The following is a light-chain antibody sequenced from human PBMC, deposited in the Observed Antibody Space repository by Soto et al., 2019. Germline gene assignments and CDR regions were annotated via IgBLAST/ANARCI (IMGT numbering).Light chain of an antibody. CDR2: WAS. Sequence: DIVMTQSPDSLAVSLGERATINCKSSQSILYSSNNKNYLAWYQQKPRQPPKLLIYWASTRQSGVPDRFSGSGSGTEFTLTISRLQAEDVAVYYCQQYFSSGYTFGQGTRLEIK. J-gene: IGKJ2*01. CDR1: QSILYSSNNKNY. V-gene: IGKV4-1*01. CDR3: QQYFSSGYT.